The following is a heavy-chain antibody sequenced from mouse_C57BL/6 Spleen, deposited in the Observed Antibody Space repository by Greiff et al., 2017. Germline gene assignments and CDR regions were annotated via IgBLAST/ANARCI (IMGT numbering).Heavy chain of an antibody. CDR3: ARDSGSSYEVYAMDY. D-gene: IGHD1-1*01. J-gene: IGHJ4*01. V-gene: IGHV1-81*01. CDR1: GYTFTSYG. Sequence: QVQLQQSGAELARPGASVKLSCKASGYTFTSYGISWVKQRTGQGLEWIGEIYPRSGNTYYNEKFKGKATLTADKSSSTAYMELRSLTSEDSAVYFCARDSGSSYEVYAMDYWGQGTSVTVSS. CDR2: IYPRSGNT.